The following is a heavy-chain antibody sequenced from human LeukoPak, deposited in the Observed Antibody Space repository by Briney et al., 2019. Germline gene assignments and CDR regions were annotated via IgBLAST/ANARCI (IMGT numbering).Heavy chain of an antibody. V-gene: IGHV4-59*01. CDR1: GGSISSYY. J-gene: IGHJ5*02. D-gene: IGHD3-10*01. CDR2: IYCSGST. Sequence: SETLSLTCTVSGGSISSYYWSWIRQPPGKGLEWIGYIYCSGSTNYNPSLKSRVTISVDTSKNQFSLKLSSVTAADTAVYYCARDGGMVRGVIAPSNWFDPWGQGTLVTVSS. CDR3: ARDGGMVRGVIAPSNWFDP.